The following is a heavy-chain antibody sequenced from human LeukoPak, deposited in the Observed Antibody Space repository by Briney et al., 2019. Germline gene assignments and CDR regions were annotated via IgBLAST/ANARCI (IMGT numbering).Heavy chain of an antibody. CDR1: GFTFSSYG. V-gene: IGHV3-23*01. CDR2: ISGSGGST. CDR3: ARASGPQVNWYFDL. Sequence: PGGTLRLSCAASGFTFSSYGMSWVRQAPGKGLEWVSAISGSGGSTYYADSVKGRFTISRDNSKNTLYLQMNSLRAEDTAVYYCARASGPQVNWYFDLWGRGTLVTVSS. J-gene: IGHJ2*01. D-gene: IGHD4-23*01.